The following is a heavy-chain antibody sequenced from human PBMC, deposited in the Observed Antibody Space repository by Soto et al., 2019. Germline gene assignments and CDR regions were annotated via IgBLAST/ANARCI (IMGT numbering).Heavy chain of an antibody. CDR1: GFTFNNSG. V-gene: IGHV3-30*18. CDR3: VKDRVPGAYGNNYGMDV. D-gene: IGHD5-12*01. CDR2: ISYDGSDK. J-gene: IGHJ6*02. Sequence: PGGSLRLSCRVSGFTFNNSGMHWVRQAPGKGLEWMAVISYDGSDKYYADSVKGRVIISRDNSKNTLNLEMNSLRAEDTAIYYCVKDRVPGAYGNNYGMDVWGQGTTVTVSS.